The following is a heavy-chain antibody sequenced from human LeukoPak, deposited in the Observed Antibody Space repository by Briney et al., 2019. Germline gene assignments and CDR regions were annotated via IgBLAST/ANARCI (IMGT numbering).Heavy chain of an antibody. D-gene: IGHD6-19*01. J-gene: IGHJ6*03. V-gene: IGHV1-8*03. CDR3: ARRAVDNSYYYYMDV. CDR2: MNPKSGNT. Sequence: ASVKVSCKASGYTFTSYDINWVRQVTGQGLEWMGWMNPKSGNTGYAQKFQGRVTNTRNTSISTAYMEVSSLRYEDTAVYYCARRAVDNSYYYYMDVWGKGTTVTVSS. CDR1: GYTFTSYD.